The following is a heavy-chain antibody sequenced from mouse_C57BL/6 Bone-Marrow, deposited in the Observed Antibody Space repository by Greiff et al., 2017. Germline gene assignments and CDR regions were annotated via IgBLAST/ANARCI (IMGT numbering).Heavy chain of an antibody. Sequence: QVQLQQPGAELVKPGASVKLSCKASGYTFTSYWMHWVKQRPGRGLEWIGRIDPNSGGTKYNEKFKSKATLTVDKHSSTAYMQLSSLTSEDSAVYYCARRYYYGSSTGYFDVWGTGTTVTVSS. CDR1: GYTFTSYW. CDR2: IDPNSGGT. J-gene: IGHJ1*03. V-gene: IGHV1-72*01. CDR3: ARRYYYGSSTGYFDV. D-gene: IGHD1-1*01.